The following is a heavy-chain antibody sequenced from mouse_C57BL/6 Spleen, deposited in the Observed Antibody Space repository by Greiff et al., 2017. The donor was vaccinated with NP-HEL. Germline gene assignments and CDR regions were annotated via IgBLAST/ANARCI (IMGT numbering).Heavy chain of an antibody. D-gene: IGHD1-1*01. CDR1: GFNIKDDY. J-gene: IGHJ3*01. V-gene: IGHV14-4*01. CDR3: TTDYYGNPFAY. Sequence: EVKLMESGAELVRPGASVKLSCTASGFNIKDDYMHWVKQRPEQGLEWIGWIDPENGDTEYASKFQGKATITADTSSNTAYLQLSSLTSEDTAVYYCTTDYYGNPFAYWGQGTLVTVSA. CDR2: IDPENGDT.